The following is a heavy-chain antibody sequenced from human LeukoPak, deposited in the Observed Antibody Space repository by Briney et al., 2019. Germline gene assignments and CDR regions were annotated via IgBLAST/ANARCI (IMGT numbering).Heavy chain of an antibody. D-gene: IGHD6-13*01. Sequence: ASETLSLTCTVSGGSISSYYWSWIRQPPGKGLEWIGYIHYSGSTNYNPSLKSRVTISVDTSKNQFSLKLSSVTAADTAVYYCARESYSSSWINYYYYYMDVWGKGTTVTISS. J-gene: IGHJ6*03. V-gene: IGHV4-59*12. CDR2: IHYSGST. CDR3: ARESYSSSWINYYYYYMDV. CDR1: GGSISSYY.